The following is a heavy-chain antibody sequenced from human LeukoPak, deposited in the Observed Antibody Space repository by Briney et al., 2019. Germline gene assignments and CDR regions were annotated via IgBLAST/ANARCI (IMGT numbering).Heavy chain of an antibody. Sequence: ASVKVSCKASGYTFTSYYMHWVRQAPGQGLEWMGIINPSGGSTSYAQKFQGRVTMTRDMSTSTVYMELSSLRSEDTAVYYCARDPRPFSGSYYYWYFDLWGRGTLVTVSS. D-gene: IGHD1-26*01. CDR3: ARDPRPFSGSYYYWYFDL. CDR1: GYTFTSYY. CDR2: INPSGGST. J-gene: IGHJ2*01. V-gene: IGHV1-46*01.